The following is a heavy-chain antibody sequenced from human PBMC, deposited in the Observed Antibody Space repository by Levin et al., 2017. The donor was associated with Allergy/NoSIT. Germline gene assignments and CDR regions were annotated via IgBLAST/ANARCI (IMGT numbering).Heavy chain of an antibody. J-gene: IGHJ3*02. Sequence: SQTLSLTCAVYGGSFSGYYWSWLRQPPGKGLEWIGEINHSGSTNYNPSLKSRVTISVDTSKNQFSLKLSSVTAADTAVYYCARGDYGDYVGAFDIWGQGTMVTVSS. CDR3: ARGDYGDYVGAFDI. CDR1: GGSFSGYY. CDR2: INHSGST. V-gene: IGHV4-34*01. D-gene: IGHD4-17*01.